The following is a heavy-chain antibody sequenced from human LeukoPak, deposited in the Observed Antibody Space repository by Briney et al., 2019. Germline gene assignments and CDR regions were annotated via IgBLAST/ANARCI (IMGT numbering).Heavy chain of an antibody. Sequence: GGSLRLSCAASGFTFSNYNMNWVRQAPGKGLEWVSYISSSENSIYYADSVGGRFTISRDNAKNSLYLQMNSLRAEDTAVYYCVSALVAGTTYWGQGTLVTVSS. CDR1: GFTFSNYN. CDR2: ISSSENSI. D-gene: IGHD6-19*01. J-gene: IGHJ4*02. V-gene: IGHV3-48*01. CDR3: VSALVAGTTY.